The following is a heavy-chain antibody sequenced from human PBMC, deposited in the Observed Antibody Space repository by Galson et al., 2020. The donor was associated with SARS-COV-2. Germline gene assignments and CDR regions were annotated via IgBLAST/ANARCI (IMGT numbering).Heavy chain of an antibody. J-gene: IGHJ5*02. CDR3: ATGPAVAGTGWFNP. V-gene: IGHV1-24*01. D-gene: IGHD6-19*01. Sequence: ASVKVSCKVSGYTLTELSMHWVRQDPGKGLEWMGGFDPEDGETIYAQKFQGRVTMTEDTSTDTAYMELSSLRSEDTAVYYCATGPAVAGTGWFNPWGQGTLVTVSS. CDR1: GYTLTELS. CDR2: FDPEDGET.